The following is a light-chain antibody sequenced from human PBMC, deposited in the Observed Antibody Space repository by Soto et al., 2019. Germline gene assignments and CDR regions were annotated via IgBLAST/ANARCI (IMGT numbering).Light chain of an antibody. J-gene: IGLJ2*01. CDR2: EVS. CDR1: SSDVGGYNY. Sequence: QSVLTQPASVSGSPGQSITISCTGTSSDVGGYNYVSWYQQHPGKAPKLMIYEVSNRPSGVSNRFSGSKSGNTASLTISGLQAEEEANYYCSSYTSSRNVVFGGGTKLTVL. V-gene: IGLV2-14*01. CDR3: SSYTSSRNVV.